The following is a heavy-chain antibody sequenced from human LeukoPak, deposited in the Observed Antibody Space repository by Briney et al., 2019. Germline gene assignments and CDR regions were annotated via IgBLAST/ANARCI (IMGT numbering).Heavy chain of an antibody. Sequence: GASVKVSCKASGYTFTSYDINWVRQATGQGLEWMGWMNPNNGNTAYAQNFQGGVTMTRDTSISTAYMELSSLRSDDTAVYYCARGLYCTGGSCYWFDPWGQGTLVTVSS. J-gene: IGHJ5*02. CDR2: MNPNNGNT. D-gene: IGHD2-15*01. V-gene: IGHV1-8*01. CDR1: GYTFTSYD. CDR3: ARGLYCTGGSCYWFDP.